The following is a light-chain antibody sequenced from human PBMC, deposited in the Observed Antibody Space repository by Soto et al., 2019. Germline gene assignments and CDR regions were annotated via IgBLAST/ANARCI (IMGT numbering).Light chain of an antibody. V-gene: IGKV1-5*03. CDR3: QHYDAYSTWT. CDR1: QTIRGY. J-gene: IGKJ5*01. CDR2: KAS. Sequence: DIQMTQSPSTLSASVGDRFTITCRASQTIRGYLAWYQQKPGKAPKLLIYKASTLESGVPSRFSGSGSGTEFTLTISSLQPDDFATYYCQHYDAYSTWTFGQGTRLEIK.